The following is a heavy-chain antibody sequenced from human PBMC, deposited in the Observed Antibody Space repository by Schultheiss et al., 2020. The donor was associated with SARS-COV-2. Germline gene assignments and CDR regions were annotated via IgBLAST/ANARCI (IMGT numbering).Heavy chain of an antibody. J-gene: IGHJ6*02. CDR2: IGTAGDT. CDR3: ARGRFYDSSGYRPRGMDV. CDR1: GFTFSSYD. V-gene: IGHV3-13*01. Sequence: GGSLRLSCAASGFTFSSYDMHWVRQATGKGLEWVSAIGTAGDTYYPGSVKGRFTISRDNAKNSLYLQMNSLRAEDTAVYYCARGRFYDSSGYRPRGMDVWGQGTTVTVSS. D-gene: IGHD3-22*01.